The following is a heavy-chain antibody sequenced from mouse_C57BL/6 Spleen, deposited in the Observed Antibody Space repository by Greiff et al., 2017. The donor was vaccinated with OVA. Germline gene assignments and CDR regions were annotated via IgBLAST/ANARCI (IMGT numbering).Heavy chain of an antibody. CDR3: ARNPYYYGSPYLLNWYCYV. CDR1: GYTFTDYN. D-gene: IGHD1-1*01. J-gene: IGHJ1*03. Sequence: EVQLQQSGPELVKPGASVKIPCKASGYTFTDYNMDWVKQSHGKSLEWIGDINPNYGGTIYNQKFKGKATLTVDKYSSTAYMELRSLTSEDTACYYCARNPYYYGSPYLLNWYCYVWGTGTTVTVSS. V-gene: IGHV1-18*01. CDR2: INPNYGGT.